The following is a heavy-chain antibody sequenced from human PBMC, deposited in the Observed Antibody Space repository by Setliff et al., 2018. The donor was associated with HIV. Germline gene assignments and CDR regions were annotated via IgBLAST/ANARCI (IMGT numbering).Heavy chain of an antibody. D-gene: IGHD6-19*01. CDR3: ASMERGSGFSNRNYFDY. Sequence: SETLSLTCTVSGDSINNYYWSWIRQAPGKGLEWIGYVYSTGSTNSKSSLKSRVTISLDTSKNQFSLKLSSVTAADTAVYYCASMERGSGFSNRNYFDYWGQGTLVTV. V-gene: IGHV4-59*01. J-gene: IGHJ4*02. CDR1: GDSINNYY. CDR2: VYSTGST.